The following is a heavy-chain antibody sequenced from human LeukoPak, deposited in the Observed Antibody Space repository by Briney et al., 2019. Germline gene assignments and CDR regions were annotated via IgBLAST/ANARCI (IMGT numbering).Heavy chain of an antibody. CDR2: MNPSGST. V-gene: IGHV4-34*01. Sequence: PSETLSLACAVYGGSFSGYYWTWIRHTPEKGLEWIGEMNPSGSTNYNPSLKSRVTISVDTSKNQFSLTLSSVTAADTAVYYCARGRQDVTMIVVIMTAVSYYLDVWGQGTTVTVSS. CDR1: GGSFSGYY. J-gene: IGHJ6*03. CDR3: ARGRQDVTMIVVIMTAVSYYLDV. D-gene: IGHD3-22*01.